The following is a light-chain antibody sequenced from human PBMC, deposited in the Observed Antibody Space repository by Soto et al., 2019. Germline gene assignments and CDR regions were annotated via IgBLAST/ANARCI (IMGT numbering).Light chain of an antibody. CDR1: QSVSSY. CDR2: DAS. Sequence: EIVLTQSPGTLSLSPGERATLSCRASQSVSSYLAWYQQKPGQAPRLLIYDASTRATGISARFSGSGSGTDFTLTISSLEPADFAVYYCQQRSNWPVTFGQGTKVEV. CDR3: QQRSNWPVT. J-gene: IGKJ1*01. V-gene: IGKV3-11*01.